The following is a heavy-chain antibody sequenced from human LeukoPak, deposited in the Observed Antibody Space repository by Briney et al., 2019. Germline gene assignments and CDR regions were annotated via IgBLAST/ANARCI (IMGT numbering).Heavy chain of an antibody. D-gene: IGHD3-22*01. CDR2: INHSGST. Sequence: SETLSLTCAVYGGSFSGYYWSWIRQPPGKGLEWIGEINHSGSTNYNPSLKSRVTISVDTSKNQFSLKLSSVTAADTAVYYCARESSGYYLRFWFDPWGQGTLVTVSS. V-gene: IGHV4-34*01. J-gene: IGHJ5*02. CDR1: GGSFSGYY. CDR3: ARESSGYYLRFWFDP.